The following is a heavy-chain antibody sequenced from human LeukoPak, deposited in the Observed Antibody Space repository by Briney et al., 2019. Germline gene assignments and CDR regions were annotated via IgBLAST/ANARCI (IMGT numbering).Heavy chain of an antibody. CDR1: EFSVGSNY. Sequence: GGSLRLSCAASEFSVGSNYMTWVRQAPGKGLEWVSLIYSGGSTYYADSVKGRFTISRDNSKNTLYLQMNSLRAEETAGYYCARVGGGDGSGWSTTDYWGQGTLVTISS. V-gene: IGHV3-66*01. CDR3: ARVGGGDGSGWSTTDY. J-gene: IGHJ4*02. CDR2: IYSGGST. D-gene: IGHD6-19*01.